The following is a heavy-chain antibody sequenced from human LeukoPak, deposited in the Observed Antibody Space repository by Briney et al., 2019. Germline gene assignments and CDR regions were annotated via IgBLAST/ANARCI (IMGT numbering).Heavy chain of an antibody. CDR2: IYYSGSA. Sequence: PSETLSLTCIVSGGSTSGGNYYWSWIRQHPGKGLEWIGYIYYSGSAYYNPSLKSRVTISVDTSENQFSLKLSSVTAADTAVYYCARVNYGSATKEDYWGQGTLVTVSS. CDR3: ARVNYGSATKEDY. CDR1: GGSTSGGNYY. V-gene: IGHV4-31*03. D-gene: IGHD3-10*01. J-gene: IGHJ4*02.